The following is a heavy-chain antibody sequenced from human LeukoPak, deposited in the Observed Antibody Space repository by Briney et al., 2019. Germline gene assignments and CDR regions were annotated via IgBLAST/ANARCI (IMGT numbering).Heavy chain of an antibody. Sequence: SETLSLTCTVSGGSISSYYWSWIRQPAGKGLEWIGRIYTSGSTNYNPSLKSRVTMSVDTSKNQFSLKLSSVTAADTAVYYCARDRVVPAAISPSSWFDPWGQGTLVTVSS. D-gene: IGHD2-2*01. CDR3: ARDRVVPAAISPSSWFDP. V-gene: IGHV4-4*07. CDR1: GGSISSYY. CDR2: IYTSGST. J-gene: IGHJ5*02.